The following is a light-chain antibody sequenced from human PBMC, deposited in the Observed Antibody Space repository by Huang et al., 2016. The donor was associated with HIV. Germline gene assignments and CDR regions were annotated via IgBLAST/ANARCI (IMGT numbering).Light chain of an antibody. CDR3: QQYKNWPPYT. CDR1: QSVSGN. Sequence: EIVMTQSPATLSVSPGERATLSCRASQSVSGNLAWYQQKPGQAPRLLIFGSSTSATGIPARFSGSGSGTEFTLTISSLQSEDFAVYYCQQYKNWPPYTFGQGTKLEI. V-gene: IGKV3-15*01. CDR2: GSS. J-gene: IGKJ2*01.